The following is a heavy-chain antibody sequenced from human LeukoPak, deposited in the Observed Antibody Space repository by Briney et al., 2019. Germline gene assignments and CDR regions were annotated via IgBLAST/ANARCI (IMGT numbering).Heavy chain of an antibody. J-gene: IGHJ5*02. D-gene: IGHD4-17*01. V-gene: IGHV4-59*01. CDR3: ARGTTTVTTANWFDP. Sequence: SETLSLTCAVSGGSISRYYWSWIRQPPGKGLEWIGYIYYSGGTNYIPSLKSRVTISVDTSKNQFSLKLSSVTAADTAVYYCARGTTTVTTANWFDPWGQGTLVIVSS. CDR1: GGSISRYY. CDR2: IYYSGGT.